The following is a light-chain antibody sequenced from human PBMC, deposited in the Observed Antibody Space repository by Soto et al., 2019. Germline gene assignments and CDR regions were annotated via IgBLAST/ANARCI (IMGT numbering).Light chain of an antibody. Sequence: EIVLTQSPGTLSLSPVERATLSCMASRSVSSNLAWYQQRPGQAPRLLIYDASNRATGIPARFSGSGSGTDFTLTISSLEPEDFAVYYCQQRSNWPITFGQGTRLEIK. V-gene: IGKV3-11*01. CDR1: RSVSSN. CDR3: QQRSNWPIT. J-gene: IGKJ5*01. CDR2: DAS.